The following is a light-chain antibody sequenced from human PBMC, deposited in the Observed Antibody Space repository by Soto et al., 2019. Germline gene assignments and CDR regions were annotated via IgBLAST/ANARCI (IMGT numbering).Light chain of an antibody. CDR2: DDN. V-gene: IGLV2-14*01. J-gene: IGLJ2*01. CDR1: SSDVGAYNY. Sequence: QSALTQPASVSGSPGQSITISCTGTSSDVGAYNYVSWYQQHPGKAPKLMIYDDNIRPSGVSNRFSGSKSGNTASLTISGLQAEDEADYYCTSWTTSTTMKFGGGTKVTVL. CDR3: TSWTTSTTMK.